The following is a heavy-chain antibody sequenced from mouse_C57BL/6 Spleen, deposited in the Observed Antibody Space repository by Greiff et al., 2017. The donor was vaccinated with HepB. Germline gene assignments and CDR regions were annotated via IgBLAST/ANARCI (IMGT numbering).Heavy chain of an antibody. CDR3: TDYDYPAY. J-gene: IGHJ3*01. V-gene: IGHV6-3*01. CDR1: GFTFSNYW. Sequence: EVKLQESGGGLVQPGGSMKLSCVASGFTFSNYWMNWVRQSPEKGLEWVAQIRLKSDNYATHYAESVKGRFTISRDDSKSSVYLQMNNLRAEDTGIYYCTDYDYPAYWGQGTLVTVSA. D-gene: IGHD2-4*01. CDR2: IRLKSDNYAT.